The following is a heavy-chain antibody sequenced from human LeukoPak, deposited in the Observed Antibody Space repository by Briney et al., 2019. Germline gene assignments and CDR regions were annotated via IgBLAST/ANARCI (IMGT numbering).Heavy chain of an antibody. V-gene: IGHV3-49*04. CDR3: TRSGAGRDYLDS. D-gene: IGHD3-10*01. Sequence: GGSLRLSCAASGFTFGDYALNWVRHAPGKGLEWVGFIRSRAYGGTPEYAGSVKGRLIISRDDSRSFAYLQMNNLKTEDTAVYYCTRSGAGRDYLDSWGQGTLVTVSS. J-gene: IGHJ4*02. CDR1: GFTFGDYA. CDR2: IRSRAYGGTP.